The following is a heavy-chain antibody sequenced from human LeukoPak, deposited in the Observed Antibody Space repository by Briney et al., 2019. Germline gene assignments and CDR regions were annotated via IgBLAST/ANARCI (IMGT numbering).Heavy chain of an antibody. CDR3: TRDHCSFANCYEDYYYGMDV. CDR2: INPNNGGT. J-gene: IGHJ6*02. V-gene: IGHV1-2*02. D-gene: IGHD2-2*01. Sequence: ASVKVSCKASGDTFTDYYMHWVRQAPGQGLEGMGWINPNNGGTTYAQNFQGRVTITRDTSISTAYMELSKLRSDDSAIYYCTRDHCSFANCYEDYYYGMDVWGQGTTVTVSS. CDR1: GDTFTDYY.